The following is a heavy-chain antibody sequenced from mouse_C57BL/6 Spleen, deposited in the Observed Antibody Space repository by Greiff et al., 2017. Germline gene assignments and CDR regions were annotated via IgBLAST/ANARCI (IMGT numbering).Heavy chain of an antibody. Sequence: QVQLKESGPELVKPGASVKISCKASGYAFSSSWMNWVKQGPGKGLEWIGRIYPGDGDTNYNGKFKGKATLTADKSSSTAYMQLSSLTSEDSAVYFCARGGWDEGYAMDYWGQGTSVTVSS. CDR1: GYAFSSSW. CDR3: ARGGWDEGYAMDY. D-gene: IGHD4-1*01. V-gene: IGHV1-82*01. J-gene: IGHJ4*01. CDR2: IYPGDGDT.